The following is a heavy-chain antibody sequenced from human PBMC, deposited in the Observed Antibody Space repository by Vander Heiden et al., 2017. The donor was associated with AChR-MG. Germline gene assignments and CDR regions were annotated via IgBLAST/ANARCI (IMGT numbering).Heavy chain of an antibody. CDR1: GFTFSSYA. CDR2: ISGSGGST. Sequence: EVQLLESGGGLVQPGGSLRLSCAASGFTFSSYAMSWVRQAPGKGLEWVSAISGSGGSTYYADSVKGRFTISRDNSKNTLYLQMNSLRAEDTAVYYCARGYTKPVTIFLITDWFDPWGQGTLVTVSS. V-gene: IGHV3-23*01. J-gene: IGHJ5*02. CDR3: ARGYTKPVTIFLITDWFDP. D-gene: IGHD4-17*01.